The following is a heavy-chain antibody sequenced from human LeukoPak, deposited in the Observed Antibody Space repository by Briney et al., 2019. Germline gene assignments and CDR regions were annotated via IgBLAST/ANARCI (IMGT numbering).Heavy chain of an antibody. CDR2: IIPIFGTA. V-gene: IGHV1-69*06. CDR3: ARGYCSSTSCYAPPNY. CDR1: GGTFSGYA. J-gene: IGHJ4*02. Sequence: SVKVSCKASGGTFSGYAISWVRQAPGQGLEWMGGIIPIFGTANYAQKSQGRVTITADKSTSTAYMELSSLRSEDTAVYYCARGYCSSTSCYAPPNYWGQGTLVTVSS. D-gene: IGHD2-2*01.